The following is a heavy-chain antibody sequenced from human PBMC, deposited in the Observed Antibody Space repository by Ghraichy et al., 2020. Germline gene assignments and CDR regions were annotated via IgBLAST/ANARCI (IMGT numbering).Heavy chain of an antibody. CDR2: IDGSGST. V-gene: IGHV4-4*07. J-gene: IGHJ5*02. D-gene: IGHD3-10*01. CDR1: GGSISDFY. CDR3: ARTLIRGVMWFDP. Sequence: GSLSLNCTLSGGSISDFYWSWIRQAAGKGLEWIGRIDGSGSTDYNPSLKSRVTMSVDTSKNQFSLNLTSVTGADSAVYYCARTLIRGVMWFDPWGQGTLVTVSS.